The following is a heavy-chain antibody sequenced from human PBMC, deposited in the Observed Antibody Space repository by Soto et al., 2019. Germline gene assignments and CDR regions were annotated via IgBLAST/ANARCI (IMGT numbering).Heavy chain of an antibody. D-gene: IGHD3-3*01. CDR3: ARVDFWSGYGWFDP. J-gene: IGHJ5*02. Sequence: SETLSLTCTVSGGSISSYYWSWIRQPPGKGLEWIGYIYYSGSTNYNPSLKSRVTISVDTSKNQFSLKLSSVTAADTAVYYCARVDFWSGYGWFDPWGQGTLVTVSS. CDR1: GGSISSYY. CDR2: IYYSGST. V-gene: IGHV4-59*01.